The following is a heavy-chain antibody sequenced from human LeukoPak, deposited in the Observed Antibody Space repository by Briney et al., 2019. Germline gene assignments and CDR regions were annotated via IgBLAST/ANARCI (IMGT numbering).Heavy chain of an antibody. V-gene: IGHV3-23*01. CDR2: ISGRGDNP. CDR3: ARGNSGSYDY. CDR1: GFTFSSYA. D-gene: IGHD1-26*01. Sequence: GESLRLSCAASGFTFSSYAMSWVRQAPGKGLEWVSSISGRGDNPWYADSVKGRFTISRDSSKNTLYLQMNSLRVEDTAVYYCARGNSGSYDYWGQGTLVTVSS. J-gene: IGHJ4*02.